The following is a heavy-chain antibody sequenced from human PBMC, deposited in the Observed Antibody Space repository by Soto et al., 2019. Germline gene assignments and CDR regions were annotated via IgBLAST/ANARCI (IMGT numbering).Heavy chain of an antibody. Sequence: QVQLVESGGGVVQPGRSLRLSCAASGFTFSSYGMHWVRQAPGKGLEWVAVISYDGSNKYYADSVKGRFTISRDNXXXXXXXXXXXXXXXXXXVXXXXXXSDGYFDYWGQGTLVTVSS. J-gene: IGHJ4*02. CDR2: ISYDGSNK. V-gene: IGHV3-30*03. CDR1: GFTFSSYG. D-gene: IGHD2-21*02. CDR3: XXXSDGYFDY.